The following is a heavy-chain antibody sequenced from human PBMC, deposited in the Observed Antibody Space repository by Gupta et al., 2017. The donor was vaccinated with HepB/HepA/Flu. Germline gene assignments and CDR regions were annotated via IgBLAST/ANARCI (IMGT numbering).Heavy chain of an antibody. J-gene: IGHJ3*02. Sequence: GLVWVSRINSDGSSPIYADSVKGRFTISRDNAKNTLYLQMNSLRAEDTAVYFCARDNYYDTDIWGQGTMVTVSS. CDR3: ARDNYYDTDI. D-gene: IGHD3-22*01. V-gene: IGHV3-74*01. CDR2: INSDGSSP.